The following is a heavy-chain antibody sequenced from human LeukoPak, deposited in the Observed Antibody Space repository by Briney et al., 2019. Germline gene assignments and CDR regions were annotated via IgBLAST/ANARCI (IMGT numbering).Heavy chain of an antibody. J-gene: IGHJ4*02. Sequence: GGTLRLSCAASGFTFDDYTMHWVRHAPGEGLEWVSLISRDGGNTYYADSVNVRFTISRDNSKNSLYLQMNSLTTEDTAFYYCAKYGKMATISWTNFDHWGQGTLVTVSS. CDR2: ISRDGGNT. V-gene: IGHV3-43*01. CDR3: AKYGKMATISWTNFDH. CDR1: GFTFDDYT. D-gene: IGHD5-24*01.